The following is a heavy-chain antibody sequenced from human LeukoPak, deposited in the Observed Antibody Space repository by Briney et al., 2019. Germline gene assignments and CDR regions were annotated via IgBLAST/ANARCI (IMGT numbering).Heavy chain of an antibody. V-gene: IGHV4-59*01. CDR3: ARVPGDYYFDY. CDR1: GGSISSYY. J-gene: IGHJ4*02. Sequence: PSETLSLTCTVSGGSISSYYWSWIRQPPGKGLEWIGYIYYSGSTNYNPSLKSRVTISVDTPKNQFSLKLSSVTAADTAVYYCARVPGDYYFDYWGQGTLVTVSS. D-gene: IGHD7-27*01. CDR2: IYYSGST.